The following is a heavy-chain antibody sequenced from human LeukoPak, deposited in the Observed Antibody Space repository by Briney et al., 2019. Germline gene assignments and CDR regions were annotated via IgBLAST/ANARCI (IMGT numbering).Heavy chain of an antibody. D-gene: IGHD3-10*01. V-gene: IGHV4-34*01. Sequence: PSETLSLTCAVSGGPIISTNYYWSWIRQPPGKGLEWIGEINHSGSTNYNPSLKSRVTISVDTSKNQFSLKLSSVTAADTAVYYCARGRIWFGEFSFDYWGQGTLVTVSS. J-gene: IGHJ4*02. CDR3: ARGRIWFGEFSFDY. CDR1: GGPIISTNYY. CDR2: INHSGST.